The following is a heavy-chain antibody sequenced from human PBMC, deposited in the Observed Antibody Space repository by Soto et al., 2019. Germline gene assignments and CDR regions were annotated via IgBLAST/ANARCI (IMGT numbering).Heavy chain of an antibody. D-gene: IGHD3-9*01. J-gene: IGHJ6*02. V-gene: IGHV2-26*01. CDR3: ARMKVDSYQFYYAMDV. CDR1: GFSLTTGKMG. CDR2: IFSDNER. Sequence: SGPTLVNPTETLTLTCTVSGFSLTTGKMGVSWIRQPPGKALEWLAHIFSDNERSYSTSLQGRLTISKDTSGSQVVLSMTNVDPVDTATYYCARMKVDSYQFYYAMDVWGQGTTVTGSS.